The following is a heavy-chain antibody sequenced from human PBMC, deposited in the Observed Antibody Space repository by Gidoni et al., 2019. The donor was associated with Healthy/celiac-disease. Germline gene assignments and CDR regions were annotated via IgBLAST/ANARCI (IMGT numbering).Heavy chain of an antibody. Sequence: QVQLQQWGAGLLKPAEPLSPTCAVYGGSFSGYYWSWIRQPPGKGLEWIGEINHSGSTNYNPSLKSRVTISVDTSKNQFSLKLSSVTAADTAVFYCARFLTGADAFDIWGQGTMVTVSS. CDR2: INHSGST. D-gene: IGHD3-9*01. CDR1: GGSFSGYY. CDR3: ARFLTGADAFDI. V-gene: IGHV4-34*01. J-gene: IGHJ3*02.